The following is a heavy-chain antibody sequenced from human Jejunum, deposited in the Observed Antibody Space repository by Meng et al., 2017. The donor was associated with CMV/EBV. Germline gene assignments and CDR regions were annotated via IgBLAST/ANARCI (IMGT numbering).Heavy chain of an antibody. D-gene: IGHD3-9*01. CDR3: AKDGPFYDISTGYFRGGNYFDY. Sequence: SGMSWVRQAPGKGLEWVSGISGTATSTYYADSVKGRFTISRDNSKNTLYLQLNSLRAEDTAVYYCAKDGPFYDISTGYFRGGNYFDYWGQGTLVTVSS. J-gene: IGHJ4*02. V-gene: IGHV3-23*01. CDR1: SG. CDR2: ISGTATST.